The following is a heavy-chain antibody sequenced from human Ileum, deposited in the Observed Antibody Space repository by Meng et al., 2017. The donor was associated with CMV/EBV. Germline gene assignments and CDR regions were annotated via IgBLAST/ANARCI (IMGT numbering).Heavy chain of an antibody. D-gene: IGHD3-22*01. J-gene: IGHJ4*02. V-gene: IGHV1-18*01. CDR3: ARENSGSFGY. CDR1: GYPFTSYG. Sequence: VSGKASGYPFTSYGLSWVRQAPGQGLEWMGWISGHNGNTNYAQKLQGRVTVTTDTSTNTTYMELRSLRSDDTAVYYCARENSGSFGYWGQGTLVTVSS. CDR2: ISGHNGNT.